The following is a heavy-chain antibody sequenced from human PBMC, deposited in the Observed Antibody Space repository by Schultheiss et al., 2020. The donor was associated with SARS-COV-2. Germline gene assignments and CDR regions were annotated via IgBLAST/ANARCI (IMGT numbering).Heavy chain of an antibody. J-gene: IGHJ6*02. CDR2: ISASGATT. CDR1: GFTFSSYA. CDR3: ARVGTAMADGYYGMDV. Sequence: GGSLRLSCAASGFTFSSYAMSWVRQAPGKGLEWVSAISASGATTDYADSGEGRFTTSRDNSKNTVYLQMNSLRAEDTAVYYCARVGTAMADGYYGMDVWGQGTTVTVSS. V-gene: IGHV3-23*01. D-gene: IGHD5-18*01.